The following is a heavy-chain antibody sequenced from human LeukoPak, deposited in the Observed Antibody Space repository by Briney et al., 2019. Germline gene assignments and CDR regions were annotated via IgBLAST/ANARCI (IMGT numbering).Heavy chain of an antibody. Sequence: ASVKVSCKASGYTFTSYDINWVRQATGQGLEWMGWMNPNSGNTGYAQKFQGRVTITRNTSISTVYMELSSLRSEDTAVYYCARLSRASVPLEWLFPYYYYYYMDVWGKGTTVTVSS. CDR3: ARLSRASVPLEWLFPYYYYYYMDV. D-gene: IGHD3-3*01. V-gene: IGHV1-8*03. CDR1: GYTFTSYD. J-gene: IGHJ6*03. CDR2: MNPNSGNT.